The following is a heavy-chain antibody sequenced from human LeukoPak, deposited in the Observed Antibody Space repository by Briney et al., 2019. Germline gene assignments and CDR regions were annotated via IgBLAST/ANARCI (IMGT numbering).Heavy chain of an antibody. D-gene: IGHD6-6*01. Sequence: ASVKVSCKASGGTFSSYTISWVRQAPGQGLEWMGRIIPILGIANYAQKFEGRVTITADKSTSTAYMELSSLRSEDTAVYYCARDFGGRIAAPLGRHWFDPWGQGTGHRLL. CDR2: IIPILGIA. J-gene: IGHJ5*02. V-gene: IGHV1-69*04. CDR3: ARDFGGRIAAPLGRHWFDP. CDR1: GGTFSSYT.